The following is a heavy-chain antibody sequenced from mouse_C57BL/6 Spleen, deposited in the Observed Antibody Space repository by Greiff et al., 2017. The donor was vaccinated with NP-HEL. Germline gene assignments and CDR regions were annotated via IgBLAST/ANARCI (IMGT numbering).Heavy chain of an antibody. D-gene: IGHD1-1*01. J-gene: IGHJ1*03. Sequence: EVKLVESGPGLVKPSQSLSLTCSVTGYSITSGYYWNWIRQFPGNKLEWMGYISYDGSNNYNPSLKNRISITRDTSKNQFFLKLNSVTTEDTATYYCAGHYYGSSFSYWYFDVWGTGTTVTVSS. V-gene: IGHV3-6*01. CDR2: ISYDGSN. CDR3: AGHYYGSSFSYWYFDV. CDR1: GYSITSGYY.